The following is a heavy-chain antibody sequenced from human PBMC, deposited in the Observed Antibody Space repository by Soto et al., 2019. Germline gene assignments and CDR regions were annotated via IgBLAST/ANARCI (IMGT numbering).Heavy chain of an antibody. CDR2: ISAYNGNT. V-gene: IGHV1-18*01. CDR1: GYTFTSYG. Sequence: GASVKVSCKASGYTFTSYGISWVRQAPGQGLEWMGWISAYNGNTNYARKLQGRVTMTTDTSTSTAYMELRSLRSDDTAVYYCAREFYSGSYTHYYYGMDVWGQGTTVTVSS. D-gene: IGHD1-26*01. CDR3: AREFYSGSYTHYYYGMDV. J-gene: IGHJ6*02.